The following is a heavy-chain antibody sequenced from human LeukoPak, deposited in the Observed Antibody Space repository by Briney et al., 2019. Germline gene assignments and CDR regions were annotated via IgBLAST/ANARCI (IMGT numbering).Heavy chain of an antibody. V-gene: IGHV4-30-2*01. CDR3: ARGTPTVWGTRVNAFDI. CDR1: GGSISSGGYY. Sequence: SETLSLTCTVSGGSISSGGYYWSWIRQPPGKGLEWIGYIYHSGSTYYNPSLKSRVTISVDRSKNQFSLKLSSVTAADTAVYYCARGTPTVWGTRVNAFDIWGQGTMVTVSS. J-gene: IGHJ3*02. CDR2: IYHSGST. D-gene: IGHD7-27*01.